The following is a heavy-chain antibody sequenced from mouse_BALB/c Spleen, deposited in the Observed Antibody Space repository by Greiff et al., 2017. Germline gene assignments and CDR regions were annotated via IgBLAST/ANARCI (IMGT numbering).Heavy chain of an antibody. CDR3: ARHSYGSSSYYFDY. Sequence: DVQLVESGGGLVQPGGSLKLSCAASGFTFSSYTMSWVRQTPEKRLEWVAYISNGGGSTYYPDTVKGRFTISRDNAKNTLYLQMSSLKSEDTAMYYCARHSYGSSSYYFDYWGQGTTLTVSS. D-gene: IGHD1-1*01. CDR1: GFTFSSYT. J-gene: IGHJ2*01. CDR2: ISNGGGST. V-gene: IGHV5-12-2*01.